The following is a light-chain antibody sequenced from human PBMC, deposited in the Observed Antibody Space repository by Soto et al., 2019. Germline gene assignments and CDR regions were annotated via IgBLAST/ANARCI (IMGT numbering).Light chain of an antibody. CDR2: DAS. CDR3: QQCRHCPLT. CDR1: QNVYNN. J-gene: IGKJ4*02. V-gene: IGKV3-15*01. Sequence: EIVMTQSPATLSVSPGEGATLSCKASQNVYNNLAWYQQRPGQPPRLLIYDASTRATGISARFSGSGYGTEFTLTIRSLQSEDFAVYFCQQCRHCPLTFGGGTKVEIK.